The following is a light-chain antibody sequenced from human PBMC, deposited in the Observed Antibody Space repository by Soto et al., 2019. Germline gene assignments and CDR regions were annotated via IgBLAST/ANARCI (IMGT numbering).Light chain of an antibody. CDR2: KAS. V-gene: IGKV1-5*03. J-gene: IGKJ1*01. Sequence: DIQMTQSPSSVSASVGDIFTITCRASQTISSWLAWYQQKPGKAPKLLIYKASTLKSGVPSRFSGSGSGTEFTLTISSLQPDDFATYYCQHYDSYSEAFGQGTKV. CDR1: QTISSW. CDR3: QHYDSYSEA.